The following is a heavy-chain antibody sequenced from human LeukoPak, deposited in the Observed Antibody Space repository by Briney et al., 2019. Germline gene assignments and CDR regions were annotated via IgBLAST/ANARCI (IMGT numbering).Heavy chain of an antibody. V-gene: IGHV4-39*01. J-gene: IGHJ4*02. CDR3: ARWCYDFWSGYSLYIDY. Sequence: PSETLSLTCTVSGGSISSSSYYWGWIRQPPGKGLEWIGSIYYSGSTYYNPSLKSRVTISVETSKTQFSLKLSSVTAADTAVYYCARWCYDFWSGYSLYIDYWGQGTLVTVSS. CDR2: IYYSGST. CDR1: GGSISSSSYY. D-gene: IGHD3-3*01.